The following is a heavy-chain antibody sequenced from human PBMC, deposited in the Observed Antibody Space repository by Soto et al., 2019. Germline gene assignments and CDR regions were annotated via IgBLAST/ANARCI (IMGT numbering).Heavy chain of an antibody. CDR1: GGSISGYY. D-gene: IGHD4-17*01. J-gene: IGHJ4*02. Sequence: SETLSLTCTVSGGSISGYYWSWIRQPPGKGLEWIGYMYNTGSTVYNPSFKSRVTISVDTSKNQFSLKLSSVTAADTAVYYCARGPTVTDPFDYWGQGTLVTVSS. CDR2: MYNTGST. V-gene: IGHV4-59*08. CDR3: ARGPTVTDPFDY.